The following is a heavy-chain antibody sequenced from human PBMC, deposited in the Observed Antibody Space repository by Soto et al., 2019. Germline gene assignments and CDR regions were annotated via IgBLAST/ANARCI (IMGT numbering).Heavy chain of an antibody. V-gene: IGHV3-73*01. Sequence: PGGSLRLSWAASGFTFGAGALQWVRQASGKGLEWLGRIGSKGETYATAYAASVKGRFTISRDDSKNTAYLQMNSLESEDTAVYYCSRDDSDWFFNWGRGTLVTVSS. J-gene: IGHJ4*02. CDR2: IGSKGETYAT. CDR3: SRDDSDWFFN. CDR1: GFTFGAGA. D-gene: IGHD3-9*01.